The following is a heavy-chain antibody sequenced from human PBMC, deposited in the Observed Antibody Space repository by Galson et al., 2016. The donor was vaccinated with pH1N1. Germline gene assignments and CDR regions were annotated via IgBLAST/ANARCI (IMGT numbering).Heavy chain of an antibody. Sequence: SLRLSCAASGFTVTDNYMNWVRRAPGKGLEWVSVIYRGGTTHYADSVKGRFSISRDNSRNTMYLQMNRLRVEDTAVYYCARERGNYPDDSFDVWGHGTMVTVSS. V-gene: IGHV3-53*01. J-gene: IGHJ3*01. D-gene: IGHD1-7*01. CDR1: GFTVTDNY. CDR2: IYRGGTT. CDR3: ARERGNYPDDSFDV.